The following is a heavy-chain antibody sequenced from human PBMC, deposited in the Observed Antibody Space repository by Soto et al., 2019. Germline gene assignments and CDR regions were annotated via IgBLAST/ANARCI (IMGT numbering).Heavy chain of an antibody. D-gene: IGHD2-8*02. J-gene: IGHJ6*02. Sequence: GGALRLSCAASGFTFISYGMQWVRQAPGKGLEWVAVISYDGSNKYYADSVKGRFTISRDNSKNTLYLQMNSLRAEDTALYYCEKSTGGTANGMDVWGQGT. CDR1: GFTFISYG. V-gene: IGHV3-30*18. CDR2: ISYDGSNK. CDR3: EKSTGGTANGMDV.